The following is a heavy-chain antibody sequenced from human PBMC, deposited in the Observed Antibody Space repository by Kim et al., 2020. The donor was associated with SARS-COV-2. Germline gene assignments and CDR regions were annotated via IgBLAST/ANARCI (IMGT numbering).Heavy chain of an antibody. CDR2: ISGDDIST. Sequence: GGSLRLSCATSGFTFNSYAMSWVRQAPGKGLDWVSGISGDDISTYYADSVKGRFTISRDNSKNTLYLQMNSLRAEDTAVYYCAKDRLTLNYYDSSGYYYGRYFFDSWGQGTVVTVSS. D-gene: IGHD3-22*01. CDR3: AKDRLTLNYYDSSGYYYGRYFFDS. J-gene: IGHJ4*02. CDR1: GFTFNSYA. V-gene: IGHV3-23*01.